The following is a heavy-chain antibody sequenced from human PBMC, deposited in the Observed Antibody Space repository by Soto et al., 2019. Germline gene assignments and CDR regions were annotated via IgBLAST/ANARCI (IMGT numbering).Heavy chain of an antibody. D-gene: IGHD6-19*01. J-gene: IGHJ5*02. CDR2: IYYSGST. CDR3: ARRPQVAGMWDNWFDP. Sequence: SETLSLTCTVSGGSISSYYWSWIRQPPGKGLEWIGYIYYSGSTNYNPSLKSRVTISVDTSKNQFSLKLSSVTAADTAVYYCARRPQVAGMWDNWFDPWGQGTLVTVSS. CDR1: GGSISSYY. V-gene: IGHV4-59*08.